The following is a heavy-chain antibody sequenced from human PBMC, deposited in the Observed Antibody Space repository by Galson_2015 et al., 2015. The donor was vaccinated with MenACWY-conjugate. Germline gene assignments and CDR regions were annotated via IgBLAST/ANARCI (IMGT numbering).Heavy chain of an antibody. D-gene: IGHD2-2*01. V-gene: IGHV3-23*01. J-gene: IGHJ4*02. CDR1: GFTFSSYA. CDR2: ISGSGGST. CDR3: AKVLIAVPAATTDY. Sequence: SLRLSCAASGFTFSSYAMSWVRQAPGKGLEWVSAISGSGGSTYYADSVKGRFTISRDNSKNTLYLQMNSLRAEDTAVYYCAKVLIAVPAATTDYWGQGTLVTVSS.